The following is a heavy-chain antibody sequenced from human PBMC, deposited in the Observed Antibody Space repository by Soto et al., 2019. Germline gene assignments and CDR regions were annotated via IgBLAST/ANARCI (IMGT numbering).Heavy chain of an antibody. J-gene: IGHJ6*02. CDR2: IITSVGLT. Sequence: SVKVSCKASGGTFTTYAFNWVRQATGQGLEWLGGIITSVGLTNYAQKFRGRITIVADESTGTVYMELSSLRSDDTAVYYCATKLATIRYNAMDVWGQGTTVTVS. D-gene: IGHD6-13*01. CDR1: GGTFTTYA. V-gene: IGHV1-69*10. CDR3: ATKLATIRYNAMDV.